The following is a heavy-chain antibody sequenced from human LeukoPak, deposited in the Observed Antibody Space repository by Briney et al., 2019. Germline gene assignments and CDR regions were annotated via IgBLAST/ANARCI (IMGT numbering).Heavy chain of an antibody. V-gene: IGHV6-1*01. J-gene: IGHJ4*02. CDR2: TYYMSKWYN. CDR3: ARYDHGLHYFDY. CDR1: GDSVSSNSVA. Sequence: SQTLSLTCAISGDSVSSNSVAWNWIRQSPSRGLEWLGRTYYMSKWYNDYAVSVKSRIAINPDTSKNQFSLQLSSVTPEDTAVYYCARYDHGLHYFDYWGQGTLVTVSS. D-gene: IGHD3-3*01.